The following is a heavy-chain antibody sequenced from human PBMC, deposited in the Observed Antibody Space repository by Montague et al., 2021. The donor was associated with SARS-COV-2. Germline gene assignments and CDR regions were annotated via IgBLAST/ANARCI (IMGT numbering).Heavy chain of an antibody. CDR2: IYYSGTT. CDR3: GSDTMADHRFDY. V-gene: IGHV4-39*03. J-gene: IGHJ4*02. CDR1: GASIGSCTYY. D-gene: IGHD3-10*01. Sequence: SETLSLTCTVSGASIGSCTYYWGWIRQPPGKDLEWIGTIYYSGTTHYNPSLRSRITISLDTSKNQVSLRLTSVTAAATAFYYSGSDTMADHRFDYWGQGTLVSVSS.